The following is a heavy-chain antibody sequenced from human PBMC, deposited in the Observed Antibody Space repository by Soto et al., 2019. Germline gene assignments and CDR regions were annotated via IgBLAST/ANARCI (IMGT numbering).Heavy chain of an antibody. J-gene: IGHJ6*02. CDR1: GFTFSSYA. CDR2: SGTGDTT. CDR3: ANPWDVLIPV. D-gene: IGHD2-8*01. Sequence: EVQLLESGGGLVQPGGSLRLSCAASGFTFSSYAMSWVRQAPGKGLEWVSTSGTGDTTYYADSVKARFTISRDYSNYTVYMQMNSVSAADTAVYYCANPWDVLIPVWGQGTAVTFSS. V-gene: IGHV3-23*01.